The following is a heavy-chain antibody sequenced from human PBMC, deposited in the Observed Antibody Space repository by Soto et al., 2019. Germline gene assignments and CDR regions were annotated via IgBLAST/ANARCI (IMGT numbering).Heavy chain of an antibody. V-gene: IGHV4-31*03. CDR3: ARADYDFWSGLFMDV. D-gene: IGHD3-3*01. J-gene: IGHJ6*02. Sequence: SETLSLTCTVSGGSISSGGYYWSWIRQHPGKGLEWIGYIYYSGSTYYNPSLKSRVTISVDTSKNQFSLKLSSVTAADTAVYYCARADYDFWSGLFMDVWGQGTTVTVSS. CDR1: GGSISSGGYY. CDR2: IYYSGST.